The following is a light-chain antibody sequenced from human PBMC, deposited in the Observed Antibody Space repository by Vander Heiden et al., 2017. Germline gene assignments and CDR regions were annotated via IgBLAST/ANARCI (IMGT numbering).Light chain of an antibody. CDR2: WAS. CDR3: QQYFSVPVT. V-gene: IGKV4-1*01. Sequence: IVMIQSPESLTVSLGERATINCRSSQSILYSSNNKNYLAWFQQKPGQPPKLLIYWASTRESGVPDRFSGSGSETDFTLTISSLQAEDVATYFCQQYFSVPVTFGRGTRLEI. J-gene: IGKJ5*01. CDR1: QSILYSSNNKNY.